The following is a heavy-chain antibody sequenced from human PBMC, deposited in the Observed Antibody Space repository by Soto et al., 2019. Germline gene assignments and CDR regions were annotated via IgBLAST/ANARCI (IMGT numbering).Heavy chain of an antibody. J-gene: IGHJ4*02. CDR3: ARAPARYYYDSSGYYYGDYFDY. D-gene: IGHD3-22*01. CDR1: GGSFSGYY. V-gene: IGHV4-34*01. CDR2: IYHSGST. Sequence: PSETLSLTCAVYGGSFSGYYWTWIRQPPGKGLEWIGYIYHSGSTYYNPSLKSRVTISVDRSKNQFSLKLSSVTAADTAVYYCARAPARYYYDSSGYYYGDYFDYWGQGTLVTVS.